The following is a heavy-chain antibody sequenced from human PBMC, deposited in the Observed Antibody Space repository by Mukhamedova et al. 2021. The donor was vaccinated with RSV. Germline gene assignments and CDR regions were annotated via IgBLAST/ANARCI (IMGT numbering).Heavy chain of an antibody. CDR3: ARLPVDTLGRGLGEDF. Sequence: EGRQKNYVDSVKGRFTISRDNAYNSLYLQMNSLRAEDTAVYFCARLPVDTLGRGLGEDFWGQGTLVSVSS. CDR2: EGRQK. J-gene: IGHJ4*02. D-gene: IGHD5-18*01. V-gene: IGHV3-7*01.